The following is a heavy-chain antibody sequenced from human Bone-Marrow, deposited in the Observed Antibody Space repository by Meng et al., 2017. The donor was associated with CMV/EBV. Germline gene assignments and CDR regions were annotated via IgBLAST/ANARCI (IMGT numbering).Heavy chain of an antibody. J-gene: IGHJ6*02. D-gene: IGHD6-6*01. Sequence: SETLSLTCTVSGDSINSKIYYWGWVRQPPGKGLEWIGSVSYSGSTQYNPSLKSRVTISVDTSKNHFSLKLSSVTAADTAIYYCARHAYSTSSPYYSYGLDVWGQGTTVTVSS. V-gene: IGHV4-39*01. CDR2: VSYSGST. CDR3: ARHAYSTSSPYYSYGLDV. CDR1: GDSINSKIYY.